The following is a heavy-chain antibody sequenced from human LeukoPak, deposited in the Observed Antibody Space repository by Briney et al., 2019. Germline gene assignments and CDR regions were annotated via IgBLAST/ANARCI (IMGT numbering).Heavy chain of an antibody. D-gene: IGHD3-10*01. CDR2: TYYRSKWYN. Sequence: SQALSLTCAISGDSVSRNSATWNWIRQSPARGLEWLGRTYYRSKWYNDYAVSVKSRITINPDTSKNQFSLQLNSVTPEDTAVYYCARAVLWFGDLDYYYYMDVWGKGTTVTVSS. CDR1: GDSVSRNSAT. CDR3: ARAVLWFGDLDYYYYMDV. V-gene: IGHV6-1*01. J-gene: IGHJ6*03.